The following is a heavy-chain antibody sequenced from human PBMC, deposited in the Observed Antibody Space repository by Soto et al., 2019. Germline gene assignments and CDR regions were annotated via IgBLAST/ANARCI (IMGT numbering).Heavy chain of an antibody. CDR3: ARGYCSSTSCYFGWFDP. D-gene: IGHD2-2*01. J-gene: IGHJ5*02. CDR1: GYTFTSYD. CDR2: MNPNSGNT. Sequence: QVQLVQSGAEVKKPGASVKVSCKASGYTFTSYDINWVRQATGQGLEWMGWMNPNSGNTGYAQKFQGRVTMTRDTSISTAYMELSRLRSDDTAVYYCARGYCSSTSCYFGWFDPWGQGTLVTVSS. V-gene: IGHV1-8*01.